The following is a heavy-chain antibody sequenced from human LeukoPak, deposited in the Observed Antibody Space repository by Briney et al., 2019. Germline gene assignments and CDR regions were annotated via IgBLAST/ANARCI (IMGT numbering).Heavy chain of an antibody. CDR3: ARHLYSSSMYGWFDP. D-gene: IGHD6-13*01. CDR1: GGSISSSSYY. J-gene: IGHJ5*02. Sequence: PSETLSLTCTVSGGSISSSSYYWGWIRQPPGKGLEWIGSIYYSGSTYYNPSLKSRVTISVDTSKNQFSLELSSVTAADTAVYYCARHLYSSSMYGWFDPWGQGTLVTVSS. CDR2: IYYSGST. V-gene: IGHV4-39*01.